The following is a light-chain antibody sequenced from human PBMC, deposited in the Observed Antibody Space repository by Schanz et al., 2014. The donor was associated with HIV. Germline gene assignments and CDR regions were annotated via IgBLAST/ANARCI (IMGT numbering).Light chain of an antibody. J-gene: IGLJ3*02. CDR2: DVT. V-gene: IGLV2-8*01. Sequence: QSVLTQPPSASGSPGQSVTISCTGTSSDVGGSNYVSWYQQHPVKAPKLMIYDVTKRPSGVPDRFSGSKSGNTASLTVSGLQAEDEAYYHCSSYAGNNNLLFGGGTKLTVL. CDR1: SSDVGGSNY. CDR3: SSYAGNNNLL.